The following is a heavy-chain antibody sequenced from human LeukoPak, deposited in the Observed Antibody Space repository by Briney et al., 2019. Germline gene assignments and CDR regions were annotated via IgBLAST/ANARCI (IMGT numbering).Heavy chain of an antibody. CDR2: ISDSSATK. V-gene: IGHV3-23*01. CDR3: TLSLRTPGNY. CDR1: GFTFSTYA. Sequence: GGSLRLSCAASGFTFSTYAVSWVRQAPGKGLEWVSGISDSSATKYYADSVKGRFTISRDNSQTTLYLQMNSLRAEDTAVYYCTLSLRTPGNYWGQGTLVTVSP. D-gene: IGHD2/OR15-2a*01. J-gene: IGHJ4*02.